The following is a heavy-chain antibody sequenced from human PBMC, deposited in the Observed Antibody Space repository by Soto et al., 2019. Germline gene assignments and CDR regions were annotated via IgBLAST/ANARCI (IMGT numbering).Heavy chain of an antibody. CDR3: ARDKRPYCTHGVCEGHYYNYGMDV. CDR1: GGTFKNYA. CDR2: IIPMFPTA. Sequence: SVKVSCKASGGTFKNYAITWVRQAPGQGLEWLGGIIPMFPTANYAQKFQGRVTITADESTSTAYMELSSLRSEDTAVYYCARDKRPYCTHGVCEGHYYNYGMDVWGQGTTVTVSS. D-gene: IGHD2-8*01. J-gene: IGHJ6*02. V-gene: IGHV1-69*13.